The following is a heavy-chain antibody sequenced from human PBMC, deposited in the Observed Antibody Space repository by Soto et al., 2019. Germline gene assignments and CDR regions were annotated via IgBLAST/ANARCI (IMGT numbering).Heavy chain of an antibody. Sequence: GASVKVSCKVSGYTLTELSMHWVRQAPGKGLEWMGGFDPEDGETIYAQKFQGRVTMTEDTSTDTAYMELSSLRSEDTAVYYCATNVLRFLEWLVSPPRYYYGMDVWGQGTTVTVSS. CDR3: ATNVLRFLEWLVSPPRYYYGMDV. CDR1: GYTLTELS. CDR2: FDPEDGET. D-gene: IGHD3-3*01. J-gene: IGHJ6*02. V-gene: IGHV1-24*01.